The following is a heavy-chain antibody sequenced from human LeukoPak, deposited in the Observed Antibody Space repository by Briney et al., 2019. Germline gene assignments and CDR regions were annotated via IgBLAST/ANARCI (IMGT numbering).Heavy chain of an antibody. Sequence: GGSLRLSCAASGFTFSSYGMHWVRQAPGKGLEWVAFIRYDGSNKYYADSVKGRFTISRDNSKNTPYLQMNSLRAEDTAVYYCARRSAARDAFDIWGQGTMVTVSS. CDR3: ARRSAARDAFDI. D-gene: IGHD6-6*01. CDR1: GFTFSSYG. V-gene: IGHV3-30*02. CDR2: IRYDGSNK. J-gene: IGHJ3*02.